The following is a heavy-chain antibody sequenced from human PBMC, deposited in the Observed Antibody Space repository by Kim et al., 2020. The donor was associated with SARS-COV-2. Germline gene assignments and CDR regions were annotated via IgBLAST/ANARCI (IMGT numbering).Heavy chain of an antibody. Sequence: GGSLRLSCAASGFTLDEYAMHWVRQPPGKGLEWVAGISGNSGRICYGDSVKGRFTVSRDNTKRFLYLQMSNLRSDDTALYYCTKDLYWPSSNCPLDYWGQGTLVTVSS. CDR2: ISGNSGRI. J-gene: IGHJ4*02. CDR1: GFTLDEYA. CDR3: TKDLYWPSSNCPLDY. V-gene: IGHV3-9*01. D-gene: IGHD1-1*01.